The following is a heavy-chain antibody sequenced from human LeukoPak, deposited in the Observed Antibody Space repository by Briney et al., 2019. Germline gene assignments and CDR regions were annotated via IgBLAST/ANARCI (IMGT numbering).Heavy chain of an antibody. CDR2: INQDGSDK. J-gene: IGHJ4*02. CDR3: ARDQYGFDY. CDR1: GITFSNNW. V-gene: IGHV3-7*01. Sequence: GGSLRLSCAASGITFSNNWMSWVRQAPGKGLEWVANINQDGSDKDYVDSAKGRFTVSRDNAKNSLYLQMNNLRVEDTAVYYCARDQYGFDYWGQGTLVTVSS. D-gene: IGHD2-8*01.